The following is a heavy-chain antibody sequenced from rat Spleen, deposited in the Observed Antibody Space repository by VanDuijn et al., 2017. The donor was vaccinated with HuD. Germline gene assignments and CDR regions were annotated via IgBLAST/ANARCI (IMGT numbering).Heavy chain of an antibody. D-gene: IGHD1-8*01. J-gene: IGHJ4*01. CDR3: ARRDYSRGYIMDA. CDR1: GFTFSNFY. V-gene: IGHV5-25*01. Sequence: EVQLVESGGGLVQPGRSMKLSCAASGFTFSNFYMAWVRQAPTKGLEWVATISYDGSKTYYRDSVKGRFTISRDNAMTTLYLQVSSLRSEDTALYYCARRDYSRGYIMDAWGQGASVTVSS. CDR2: ISYDGSKT.